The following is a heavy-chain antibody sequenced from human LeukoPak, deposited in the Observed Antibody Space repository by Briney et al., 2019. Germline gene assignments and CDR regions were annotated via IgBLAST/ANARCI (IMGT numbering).Heavy chain of an antibody. J-gene: IGHJ4*02. V-gene: IGHV3-74*01. CDR2: VNSDGSTT. CDR1: GFPFSNYW. D-gene: IGHD6-13*01. CDR3: ARGYYSSSRFDS. Sequence: GGSLRLSCAASGFPFSNYWMHWVRQAPGKGLVWVSRVNSDGSTTNYADSVKGRFTIPRDNAENTLHMRMNSLRPEDPARYYCARGYYSSSRFDSWGQGTLVTVSS.